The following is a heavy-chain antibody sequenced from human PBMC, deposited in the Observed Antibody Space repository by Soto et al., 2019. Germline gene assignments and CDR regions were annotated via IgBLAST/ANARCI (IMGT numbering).Heavy chain of an antibody. Sequence: QVQLVQSGAEVRKPAASVKVSCKASGYTFTNFHFNWVRQATGQGLEWIGWMNPYSGDTGYAQNFQGRVTMTRDTSINTAYMEMTRLTSDDTAVYYCARGSPGPVDHWGQGTPVTVSS. V-gene: IGHV1-8*02. D-gene: IGHD3-10*01. J-gene: IGHJ4*02. CDR3: ARGSPGPVDH. CDR1: GYTFTNFH. CDR2: MNPYSGDT.